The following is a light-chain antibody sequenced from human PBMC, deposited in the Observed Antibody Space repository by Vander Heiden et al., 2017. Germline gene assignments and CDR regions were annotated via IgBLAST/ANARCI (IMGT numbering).Light chain of an antibody. CDR3: QQFGSSPRFT. Sequence: ENVLTQSPGTLSLSPGERATFSCRASQSVTSSYLAWYQQKPVQAPRLLIYGSSNRATGIPDRFIGSGSGTDFTLTISRLEPEDFAVYYCQQFGSSPRFTFGQGTKLEIK. CDR2: GSS. CDR1: QSVTSSY. V-gene: IGKV3-20*01. J-gene: IGKJ2*01.